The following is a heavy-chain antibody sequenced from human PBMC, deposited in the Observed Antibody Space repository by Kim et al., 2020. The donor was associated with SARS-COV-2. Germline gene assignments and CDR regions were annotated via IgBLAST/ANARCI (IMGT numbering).Heavy chain of an antibody. V-gene: IGHV3-64*01. Sequence: GGSLRLSCAASGFTFSSYAMHWVRQAPGKGLEYVSAISSNGGSTYYANSVKGSFTISRDNSKNTLYLQMGSLRAEDMAVYYCARGKSRGGLFGVYYFDYWGQGTLVTDSS. J-gene: IGHJ4*02. D-gene: IGHD3-16*01. CDR2: ISSNGGST. CDR3: ARGKSRGGLFGVYYFDY. CDR1: GFTFSSYA.